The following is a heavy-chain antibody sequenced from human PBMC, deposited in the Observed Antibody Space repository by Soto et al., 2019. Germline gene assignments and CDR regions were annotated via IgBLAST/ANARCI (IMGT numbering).Heavy chain of an antibody. CDR3: AKGTYYDILTGYYYYYGMDV. Sequence: GGSLRLSCAASEFTFSSYAMSWVRQAPGKGLEWVSAISGSGGSTYYADSVKGRFTISRDNSKNTLYLQMNSLRAEDTAVYYCAKGTYYDILTGYYYYYGMDVWGQGTTVTVS. CDR2: ISGSGGST. V-gene: IGHV3-23*01. CDR1: EFTFSSYA. J-gene: IGHJ6*02. D-gene: IGHD3-9*01.